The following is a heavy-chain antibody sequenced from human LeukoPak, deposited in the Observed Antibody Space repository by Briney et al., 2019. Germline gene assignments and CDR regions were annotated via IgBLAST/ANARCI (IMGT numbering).Heavy chain of an antibody. CDR2: ISGSGGST. J-gene: IGHJ4*02. CDR1: GFTFSSYA. V-gene: IGHV3-23*01. CDR3: AKSSWYVEGGFDY. Sequence: GESLKISCAASGFTFSSYAMSWVRQAPGKGLEWVPAISGSGGSTYYADSVKGRFTISRDDSKNTLYLQMNSLRAEDTAVYYCAKSSWYVEGGFDYWGQGTLVTVSS. D-gene: IGHD6-13*01.